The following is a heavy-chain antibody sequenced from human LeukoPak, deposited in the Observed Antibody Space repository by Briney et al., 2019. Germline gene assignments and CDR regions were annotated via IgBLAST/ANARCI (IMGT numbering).Heavy chain of an antibody. Sequence: PGESLKISCKGSGYSFTNYWIAWVRQMPGKGLEWMWIISPGDSDTKYSPPSQGQVPITPDKSIRTVYLQWSSLQASDTAMYYGATQARDCSQGVCSFDPWGHGTLVTVSS. CDR3: ATQARDCSQGVCSFDP. D-gene: IGHD2-15*01. CDR1: GYSFTNYW. CDR2: ISPGDSDT. J-gene: IGHJ5*02. V-gene: IGHV5-51*01.